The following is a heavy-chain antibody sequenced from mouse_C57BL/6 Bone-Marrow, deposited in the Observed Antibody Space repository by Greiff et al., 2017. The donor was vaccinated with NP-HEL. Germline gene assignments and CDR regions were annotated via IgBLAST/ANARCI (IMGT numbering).Heavy chain of an antibody. J-gene: IGHJ4*01. Sequence: EVKLVESGPVLVKPGPSVKISCKASGFTFTDYYMHWVKQSHGKSLEWIGLVYPYNGGTSYNQKFKGKATLTVDTSSSTAYMELNSLTSEDSAVYYCARESITTVVATGGAMDYWGQGTSVTVSS. D-gene: IGHD1-1*01. V-gene: IGHV1-36*01. CDR3: ARESITTVVATGGAMDY. CDR1: GFTFTDYY. CDR2: VYPYNGGT.